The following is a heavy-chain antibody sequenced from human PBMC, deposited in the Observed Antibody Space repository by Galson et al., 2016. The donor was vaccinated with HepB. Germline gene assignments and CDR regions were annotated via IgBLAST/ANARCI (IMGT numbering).Heavy chain of an antibody. V-gene: IGHV3-23*01. Sequence: SLRLSCAASGFTFSSYAMRWVRQAPGKGLEWVSAISGSGGSTYYADSVKGRFTISRDNSKNTLYLQINSLRAEDTAVYYCAKDRNTVVTYGMDVWGQGTTVTVPS. CDR3: AKDRNTVVTYGMDV. J-gene: IGHJ6*02. D-gene: IGHD4-23*01. CDR1: GFTFSSYA. CDR2: ISGSGGST.